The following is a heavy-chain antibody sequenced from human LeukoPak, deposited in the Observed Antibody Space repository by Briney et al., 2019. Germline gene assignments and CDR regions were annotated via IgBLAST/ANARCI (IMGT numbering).Heavy chain of an antibody. D-gene: IGHD6-6*01. CDR2: ISSSSSYI. CDR3: ARVPNVAVAARVPYYFDY. J-gene: IGHJ4*02. Sequence: GGSLRLSCAASGFTFSSYSMNWVRQAPGKGLEWVSSISSSSSYIYYADSVKGRFTISRDNAKNSLYLQMNSLRAEDTAVYYCARVPNVAVAARVPYYFDYWGQGTLVTVSS. CDR1: GFTFSSYS. V-gene: IGHV3-21*01.